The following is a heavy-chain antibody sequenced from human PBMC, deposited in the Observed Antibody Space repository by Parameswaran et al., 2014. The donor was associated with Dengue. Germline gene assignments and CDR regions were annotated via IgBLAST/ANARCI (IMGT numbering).Heavy chain of an antibody. J-gene: IGHJ4*01. CDR2: IYSGGSA. D-gene: IGHD3-3*01. Sequence: ESLKISCASSGFTVNNYYMNWVRQAPGKGLEWVSVIYSGGSADYADSAKGRFTISRDTSDNTVYLQMNSLRADDTAVYFCARAKGGVKVTYYFDYWARNSGHVSS. CDR1: GFTVNNYY. CDR3: ARAKGGVKVTYYFDY. V-gene: IGHV3-66*01.